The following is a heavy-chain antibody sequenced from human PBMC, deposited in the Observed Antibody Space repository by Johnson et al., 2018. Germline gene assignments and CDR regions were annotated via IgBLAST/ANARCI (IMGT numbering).Heavy chain of an antibody. CDR2: ISYDGSNK. CDR3: AKEGVMEGEYYGPFQY. D-gene: IGHD2/OR15-2a*01. V-gene: IGHV3-30*18. Sequence: VQLLESGGGVVQPGRSLRLSCAASGFTFSSYGMHWVRQAPGKGLEWVAVISYDGSNKYYADSVKGRFPISRDNSKHTLYLQMNSRGAEETAVYYCAKEGVMEGEYYGPFQYWGPGTLVTVSS. J-gene: IGHJ1*01. CDR1: GFTFSSYG.